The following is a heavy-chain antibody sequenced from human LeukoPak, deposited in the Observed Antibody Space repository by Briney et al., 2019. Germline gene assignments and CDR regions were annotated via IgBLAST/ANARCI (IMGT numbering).Heavy chain of an antibody. CDR2: KYYSGSA. CDR3: ARQTGITGTVDAFDI. V-gene: IGHV4-59*08. D-gene: IGHD1-7*01. J-gene: IGHJ3*02. CDR1: GGSIRSYY. Sequence: SETLSLTCTVSGGSIRSYYWNWIRQPPGKGLEWIAYKYYSGSANYNPSLNSRVTISVDTSKNQFSLRLSSGTAADTAVYYCARQTGITGTVDAFDIWGQGTVVTVSS.